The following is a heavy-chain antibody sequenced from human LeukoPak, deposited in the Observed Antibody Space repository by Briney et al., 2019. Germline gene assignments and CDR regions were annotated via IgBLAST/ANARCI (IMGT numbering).Heavy chain of an antibody. CDR3: ARGDAPFIAAAGTSDY. Sequence: ASVKVSCTASGYTFTGYYMHWVRQAPGQGLEWMGWINPNSGGTNYAQKFQGRVTMTRDTSISTAYMELSRLRYDDTAVYYCARGDAPFIAAAGTSDYWGQGTLVTVSS. CDR1: GYTFTGYY. D-gene: IGHD6-13*01. V-gene: IGHV1-2*02. J-gene: IGHJ4*02. CDR2: INPNSGGT.